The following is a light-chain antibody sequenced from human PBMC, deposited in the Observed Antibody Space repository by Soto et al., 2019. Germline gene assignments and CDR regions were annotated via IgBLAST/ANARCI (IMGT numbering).Light chain of an antibody. Sequence: EIVLTQSPATLSLSPGERATLSCRASQSVTNYLAWYQQKAGQAPRLLIYETIHRATGIPARFSGSGSGTDFTLTISSLEPEDFAVYYCQHRSHWLITFGQGTRLE. V-gene: IGKV3-11*01. J-gene: IGKJ5*01. CDR1: QSVTNY. CDR3: QHRSHWLIT. CDR2: ETI.